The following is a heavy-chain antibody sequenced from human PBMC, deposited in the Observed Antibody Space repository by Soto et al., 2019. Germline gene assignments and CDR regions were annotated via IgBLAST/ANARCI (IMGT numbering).Heavy chain of an antibody. CDR2: ISGYNGYT. J-gene: IGHJ4*02. CDR3: ARGYHVNSKCYLDY. D-gene: IGHD1-7*01. CDR1: GYSFIRYG. Sequence: QVRVVQSGSEVKTPGASVKVSCMTSGYSFIRYGINWVRQVPGHGLEWMGWISGYNGYTTYAEQFQGSVTMTTDSSTRTADMELGSLRSDDSAIYYCARGYHVNSKCYLDYWGQGTPVTISS. V-gene: IGHV1-18*04.